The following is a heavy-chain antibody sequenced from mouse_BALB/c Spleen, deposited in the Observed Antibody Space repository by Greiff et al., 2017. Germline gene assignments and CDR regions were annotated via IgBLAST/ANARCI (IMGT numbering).Heavy chain of an antibody. D-gene: IGHD3-3*01. CDR1: GYTFTSYW. V-gene: IGHV1S81*02. CDR3: ARRWDRAMDY. J-gene: IGHJ4*01. Sequence: QVQLQQPGAELVKPGASVKLSCKASGYTFTSYWMHWVKQRPGQGLEWIGEINPSNGRTNYNEKFKSKATLTVDKSSSTAYMQLSSLTSEDSAVYYCARRWDRAMDYWGQGTSVTVSS. CDR2: INPSNGRT.